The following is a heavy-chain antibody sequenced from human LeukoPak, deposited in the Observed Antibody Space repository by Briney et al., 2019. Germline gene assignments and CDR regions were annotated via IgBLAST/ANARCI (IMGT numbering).Heavy chain of an antibody. V-gene: IGHV4-4*07. Sequence: SETLSLTCTVSGGSISSYYWSWIRQPAGKGLEWIGRIYTSGSTNYNPSLKSRVTISVDTSKNQFSLKLSSVTAADTAVYYCAREYYYDSSGYYYLGNYYYYYMDVWGKGTTVTISS. D-gene: IGHD3-22*01. J-gene: IGHJ6*03. CDR2: IYTSGST. CDR1: GGSISSYY. CDR3: AREYYYDSSGYYYLGNYYYYYMDV.